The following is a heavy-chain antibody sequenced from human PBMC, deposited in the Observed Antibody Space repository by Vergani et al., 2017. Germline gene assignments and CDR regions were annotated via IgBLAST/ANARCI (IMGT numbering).Heavy chain of an antibody. J-gene: IGHJ6*02. CDR1: GYTLTELS. Sequence: QVQLVQSGAEVKKPGPSVKASCKVSGYTLTELSMHWVRQAPGKGLEWMGGFDPEDGETIYAQKFQVRVTMTEDTSTDTAYMGLSSLRSEATAVYYCATSFLIPAAPYYYYGMDVWGQGTTVTGSS. D-gene: IGHD2-2*01. CDR2: FDPEDGET. V-gene: IGHV1-24*01. CDR3: ATSFLIPAAPYYYYGMDV.